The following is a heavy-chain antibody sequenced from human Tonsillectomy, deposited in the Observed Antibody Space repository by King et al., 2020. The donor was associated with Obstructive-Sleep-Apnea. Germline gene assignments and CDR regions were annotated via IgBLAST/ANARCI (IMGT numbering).Heavy chain of an antibody. CDR3: ASGYYPDY. J-gene: IGHJ4*02. Sequence: VQLVESGGGVVQPGRSLRLSCAASGFTFSSYAMHWVRQAPGKGLEWVAVISYDGSNQYYAESVKGRFTVSSDNSKNTLYLQMNSLRAEDTAMYYCASGYYPDYWGQGILVTVSS. D-gene: IGHD2/OR15-2a*01. CDR1: GFTFSSYA. V-gene: IGHV3-30*04. CDR2: ISYDGSNQ.